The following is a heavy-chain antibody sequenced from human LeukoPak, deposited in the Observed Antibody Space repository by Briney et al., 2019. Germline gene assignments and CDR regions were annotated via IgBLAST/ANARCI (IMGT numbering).Heavy chain of an antibody. V-gene: IGHV3-66*01. Sequence: GGSLRLSRAASGFTVSSNYMNWVRQAPGKGLEWVSVIYTGGITYYANSVRGRFTISRDNSKNTLYLQMNSLRAEDTAVYYCARDRGSAVGGAFDIWGQGTMVTVPS. J-gene: IGHJ3*02. CDR2: IYTGGIT. CDR1: GFTVSSNY. CDR3: ARDRGSAVGGAFDI. D-gene: IGHD6-19*01.